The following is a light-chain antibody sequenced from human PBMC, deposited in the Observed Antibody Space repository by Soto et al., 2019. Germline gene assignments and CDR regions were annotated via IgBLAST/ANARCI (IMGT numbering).Light chain of an antibody. CDR3: SAYAASNNFYFV. CDR2: EVT. J-gene: IGLJ3*02. V-gene: IGLV2-8*01. CDR1: SSDVGGYNY. Sequence: QSVLTQPPSASGSPGQSVTISCTGTSSDVGGYNYVSWYQQYPGRAPKLMIYEVTKRPSGVTDRFSGSKSGNTASLTVSGRHAEDEADYYCSAYAASNNFYFVFGGGTKVTVL.